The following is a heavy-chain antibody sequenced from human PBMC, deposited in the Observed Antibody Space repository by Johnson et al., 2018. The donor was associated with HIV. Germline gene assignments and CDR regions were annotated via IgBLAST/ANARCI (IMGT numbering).Heavy chain of an antibody. Sequence: VQLVESGGGVVQPGGSLRLSCVVSGFTFSSYWMSWVRQAPGKGLEWVANIKEDGSEKYYVDSVKGRFTISRDNAKNTLYLQMNNLRAEDTAVYYCAREWSSSRWTYGCDIWGQGTMVTVSS. CDR1: GFTFSSYW. J-gene: IGHJ3*02. V-gene: IGHV3-7*01. CDR3: AREWSSSRWTYGCDI. CDR2: IKEDGSEK. D-gene: IGHD6-13*01.